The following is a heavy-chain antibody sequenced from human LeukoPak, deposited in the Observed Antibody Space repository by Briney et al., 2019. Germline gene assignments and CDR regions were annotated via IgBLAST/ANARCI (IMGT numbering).Heavy chain of an antibody. Sequence: SETLSLTCAVYGGSFSGYYWSWIPQPPGKGLEWSGEINHSGSTNHNPSLKSRVTTSVDTSKNQSSLKLSSVTAAHKAVYYCARVDDYGDYGEGAFDIWGEGTMATVSS. D-gene: IGHD4-17*01. CDR2: INHSGST. V-gene: IGHV4-34*01. CDR3: ARVDDYGDYGEGAFDI. CDR1: GGSFSGYY. J-gene: IGHJ3*02.